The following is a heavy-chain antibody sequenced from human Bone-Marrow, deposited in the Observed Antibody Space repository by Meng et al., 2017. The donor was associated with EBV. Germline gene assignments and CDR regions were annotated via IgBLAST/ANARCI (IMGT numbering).Heavy chain of an antibody. V-gene: IGHV4-38-2*01. D-gene: IGHD6-19*01. Sequence: VPVRESVPGQVNPSVTLPLTCAVSGDSISSVYYWGWIRQPPGRGLEWIGSVHYTGSTYYSPSLKSRVTVSVDTSKNQFSLRLTSVTAADTAVYYCARPFPSWQSPRLDPFGAWGQGTLVTVSS. CDR3: ARPFPSWQSPRLDPFGA. J-gene: IGHJ5*02. CDR1: GDSISSVYY. CDR2: VHYTGST.